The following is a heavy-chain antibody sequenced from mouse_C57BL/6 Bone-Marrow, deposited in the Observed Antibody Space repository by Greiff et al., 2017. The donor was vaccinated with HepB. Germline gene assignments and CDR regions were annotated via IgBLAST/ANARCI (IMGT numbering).Heavy chain of an antibody. D-gene: IGHD1-1*01. Sequence: VQLQQSGGGLVQPGGSLSLSCAASGFTFTDYYMSWVRQPPGKALEWLGFIRNKANGYTTEYSASVKGRFTISRDNSQSILYLQMNALRAEDSATYYCARSLFIPDYWGQGTTLTVSS. J-gene: IGHJ2*01. CDR3: ARSLFIPDY. V-gene: IGHV7-3*01. CDR2: IRNKANGYTT. CDR1: GFTFTDYY.